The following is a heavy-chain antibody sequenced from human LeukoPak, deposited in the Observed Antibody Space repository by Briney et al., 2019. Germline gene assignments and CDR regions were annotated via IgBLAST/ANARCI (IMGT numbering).Heavy chain of an antibody. Sequence: GGSLRLSCAASGFTFSSYAMHRVRQAPGKGLEWVAVISYDGSNKYYADSVKGRFTISRDNSKNTLYLQMNSLRAEDTAVYYCARDLTSSGWPRWGQGTLVTVSS. CDR2: ISYDGSNK. D-gene: IGHD6-19*01. J-gene: IGHJ4*02. CDR1: GFTFSSYA. V-gene: IGHV3-30-3*01. CDR3: ARDLTSSGWPR.